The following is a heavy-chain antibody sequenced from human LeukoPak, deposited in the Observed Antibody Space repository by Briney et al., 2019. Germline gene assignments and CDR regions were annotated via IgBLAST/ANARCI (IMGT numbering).Heavy chain of an antibody. J-gene: IGHJ4*02. D-gene: IGHD1-26*01. Sequence: GGSLRLSCAASGFAFGTYWMTWVRQAPGKGLEWVANIKIDGTEKRYADSVKGRFTISRDNAKNSLYLQMSSLRAEDTAVYYCARRVVGGTDYFDYWGQETLVTVSS. CDR2: IKIDGTEK. CDR3: ARRVVGGTDYFDY. CDR1: GFAFGTYW. V-gene: IGHV3-7*01.